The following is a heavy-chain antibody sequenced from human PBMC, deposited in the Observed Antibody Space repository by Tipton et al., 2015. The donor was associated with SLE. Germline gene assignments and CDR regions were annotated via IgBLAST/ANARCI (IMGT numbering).Heavy chain of an antibody. J-gene: IGHJ1*01. V-gene: IGHV4-34*01. D-gene: IGHD2-2*02. CDR1: GGSFSGYY. CDR2: INHSGST. CDR3: ASLSCSSTSCYTSEYFQH. Sequence: TLSLTCAVYGGSFSGYYWSWIRQPPGKGLEWIGEINHSGSTNYNPSLKSRVTISVDTSKNQFSLKLSSVTAADTAVYYCASLSCSSTSCYTSEYFQHWGQGTLVTVSS.